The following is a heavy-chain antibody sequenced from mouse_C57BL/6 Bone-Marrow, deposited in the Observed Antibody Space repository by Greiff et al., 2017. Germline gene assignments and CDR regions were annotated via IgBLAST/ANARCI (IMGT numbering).Heavy chain of an antibody. CDR2: IYPRSGNT. CDR3: ARITTVVATNFDV. D-gene: IGHD1-1*01. Sequence: QVQLQQSGAELARPGASVKLSCKASGYTFTSYGISWVKQRTGQGLEWIGEIYPRSGNTYYNEKFKGKATLTAAKSSSTAYMELRSLTSEDSAVYFCARITTVVATNFDVWGTGTTVTVSS. CDR1: GYTFTSYG. J-gene: IGHJ1*03. V-gene: IGHV1-81*01.